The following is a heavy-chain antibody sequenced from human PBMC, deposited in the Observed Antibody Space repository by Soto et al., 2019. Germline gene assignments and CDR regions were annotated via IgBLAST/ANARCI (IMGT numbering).Heavy chain of an antibody. D-gene: IGHD6-19*01. CDR3: ARDRAKQWLVQGFKFQH. CDR2: IWYDGSNK. Sequence: GGSLRLSCAASGFTFSSYGMHWVRQAPGKGLEWVAVIWYDGSNKYYADSVKGRFTISRDNSKNTLYLQMNSLRAEDTAVYYCARDRAKQWLVQGFKFQHWGQGTLVTVSS. V-gene: IGHV3-33*01. J-gene: IGHJ1*01. CDR1: GFTFSSYG.